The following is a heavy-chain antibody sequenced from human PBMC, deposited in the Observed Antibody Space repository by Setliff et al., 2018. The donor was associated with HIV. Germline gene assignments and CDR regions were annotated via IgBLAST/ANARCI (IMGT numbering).Heavy chain of an antibody. CDR3: ASLDGSESPYIYYYYMDV. J-gene: IGHJ6*03. V-gene: IGHV4-39*01. CDR2: INYRGNT. Sequence: ASETLSLTCTVSGGSISTSRYYWGWIRQPPGKGLEWIGSINYRGNTYYNPSLKSRAAISVDTSKNQISLKLSSVTAADTAVYYCASLDGSESPYIYYYYMDVWGKGTAV. D-gene: IGHD3-10*01. CDR1: GGSISTSRYY.